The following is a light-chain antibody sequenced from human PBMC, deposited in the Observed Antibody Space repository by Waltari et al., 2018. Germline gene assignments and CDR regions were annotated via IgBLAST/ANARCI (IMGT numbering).Light chain of an antibody. V-gene: IGKV3-11*01. CDR1: QSLTKY. Sequence: EIVLTQSPATLSLSPGGRATLSCRDSQSLTKYLAWYQQKTGQAPRLLIYCASNRATGVPARFSGSGSGTDFTLTISRLEPEDFAVYYCQLRIHCPYTFGQGTKLE. CDR3: QLRIHCPYT. CDR2: CAS. J-gene: IGKJ2*01.